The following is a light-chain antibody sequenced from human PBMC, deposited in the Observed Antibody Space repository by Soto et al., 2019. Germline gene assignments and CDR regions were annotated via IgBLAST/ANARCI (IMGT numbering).Light chain of an antibody. CDR2: GAS. CDR1: QSVSSS. V-gene: IGKV3-15*01. Sequence: EIVLTQSPGTLSLSPGERATLSSRASQSVSSSYLAWYQQKPVQAPRLLIYGASTRATGIPARFSASGSGAEFTLTISSLQSEDFAVYYCQQYNNWPPITFGQGTRLEIK. CDR3: QQYNNWPPIT. J-gene: IGKJ5*01.